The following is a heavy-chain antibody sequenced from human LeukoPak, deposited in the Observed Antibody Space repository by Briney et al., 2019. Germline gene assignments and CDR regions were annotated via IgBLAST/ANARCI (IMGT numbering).Heavy chain of an antibody. CDR2: ISYDGSNK. V-gene: IGHV3-30*18. CDR1: GFTFSSYG. D-gene: IGHD6-13*01. J-gene: IGHJ4*02. CDR3: AKDPKQQLARRVDY. Sequence: PGRSLRLSCAASGFTFSSYGMHWVRQAPGKGLERVAVISYDGSNKYYADSVKGRFTISRDNSKNTLYLQMNSLRAEDTAVYYCAKDPKQQLARRVDYWGQGTLVTVSS.